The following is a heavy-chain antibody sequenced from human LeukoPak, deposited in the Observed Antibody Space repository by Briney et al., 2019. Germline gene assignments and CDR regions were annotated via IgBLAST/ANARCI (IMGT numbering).Heavy chain of an antibody. V-gene: IGHV3-23*01. CDR1: GFTFSSYA. CDR2: ISGSVGST. Sequence: RGSLRLSCAASGFTFSSYAMSWVRQAPGKGLEWVSGISGSVGSTYYADSVKGRFTISRDNAKNSLYLQMNSLRAEDTAVYYCARAAQGDRHGAGLYYYYYMDVWGKGTTVTVSS. J-gene: IGHJ6*03. CDR3: ARAAQGDRHGAGLYYYYYMDV. D-gene: IGHD2-21*02.